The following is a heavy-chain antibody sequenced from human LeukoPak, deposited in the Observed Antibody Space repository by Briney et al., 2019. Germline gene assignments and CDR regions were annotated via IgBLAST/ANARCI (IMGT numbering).Heavy chain of an antibody. Sequence: PSETLSLTCTVSGYSISSGYYWGWIRQPQGKGLEWIGSIYYSGNTYYNPSLKSRVTILVDTSKNQFSLKLSSVTAADTAVYYCARVGQLAFDYWGQGTLVTVSS. D-gene: IGHD2-2*01. V-gene: IGHV4-38-2*02. CDR3: ARVGQLAFDY. J-gene: IGHJ4*02. CDR2: IYYSGNT. CDR1: GYSISSGYY.